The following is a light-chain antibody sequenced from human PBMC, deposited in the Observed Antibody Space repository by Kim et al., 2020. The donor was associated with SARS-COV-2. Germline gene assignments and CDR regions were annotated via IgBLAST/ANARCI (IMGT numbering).Light chain of an antibody. CDR2: AAS. CDR3: QQSHTAPLLT. Sequence: AVGDRVTIAWRASQRINTYLNCYQQKPGKAPNLLIYAASTLQSGVPSRFSGSGSGTDFTLTISSLQPEDFAAYYCQQSHTAPLLTFGGGTKVDIK. V-gene: IGKV1-39*01. CDR1: QRINTY. J-gene: IGKJ4*01.